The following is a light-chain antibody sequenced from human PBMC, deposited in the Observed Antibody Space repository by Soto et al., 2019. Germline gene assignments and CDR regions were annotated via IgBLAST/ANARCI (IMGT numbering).Light chain of an antibody. J-gene: IGKJ4*01. CDR2: DAS. Sequence: EIVLTQSPATLSLSPGERATLSCRASQSLNSYLAWFQQIPGQAPRLLIYDASNRAADIPARFSGSGSGTDFTLTISSLEPADFAIYYCQQRRDWPLTFGGGTKVEIK. CDR1: QSLNSY. V-gene: IGKV3-11*01. CDR3: QQRRDWPLT.